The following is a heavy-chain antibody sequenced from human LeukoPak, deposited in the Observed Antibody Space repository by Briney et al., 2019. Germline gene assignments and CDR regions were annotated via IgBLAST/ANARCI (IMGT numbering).Heavy chain of an antibody. Sequence: GGSLRLSCAASRFTFSNYGVNWVRQAPGKGLEWVSYINSRSSTIYYADSVRGRFTISRDNAKNSLYLQMNSLKAEGTAIYYCAREVGTPQAFDIWGQGTMVTVSS. CDR1: RFTFSNYG. V-gene: IGHV3-48*01. D-gene: IGHD1-26*01. CDR3: AREVGTPQAFDI. CDR2: INSRSSTI. J-gene: IGHJ3*02.